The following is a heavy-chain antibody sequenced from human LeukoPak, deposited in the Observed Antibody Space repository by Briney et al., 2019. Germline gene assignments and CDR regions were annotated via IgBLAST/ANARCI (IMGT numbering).Heavy chain of an antibody. CDR2: INPSGGST. Sequence: GASVRVSCKASGYTFTSYYMHWVRQAPGQGPEWMGIINPSGGSTSYAQKFQGRVTMTRDTSTSTVYMELSSLRSEDTAVYYCARATVVTGYDYWGQGTLVTVSS. V-gene: IGHV1-46*01. CDR3: ARATVVTGYDY. J-gene: IGHJ4*02. D-gene: IGHD4-23*01. CDR1: GYTFTSYY.